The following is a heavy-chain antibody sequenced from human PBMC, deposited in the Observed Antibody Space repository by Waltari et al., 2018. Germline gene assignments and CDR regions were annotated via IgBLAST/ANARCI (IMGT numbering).Heavy chain of an antibody. D-gene: IGHD3-22*01. V-gene: IGHV3-23*01. CDR1: GFTFSSYA. CDR3: ARPISYYDSSGYYYGASEYFQH. J-gene: IGHJ1*01. CDR2: ISGSGGST. Sequence: EVQLLESGGGLVQPGGSLRLSCAASGFTFSSYAMSWVRQAPGKGLEWVSAISGSGGSTYYADAVKGRFTISRDNSKNTLYLQMNSLRAEDTAVYYCARPISYYDSSGYYYGASEYFQHWGQGTLVTVSS.